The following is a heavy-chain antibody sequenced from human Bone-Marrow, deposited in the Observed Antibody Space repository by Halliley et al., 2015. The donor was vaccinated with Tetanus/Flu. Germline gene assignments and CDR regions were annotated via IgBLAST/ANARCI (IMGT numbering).Heavy chain of an antibody. D-gene: IGHD4-17*01. CDR3: AKGGHDDYGAS. J-gene: IGHJ5*02. V-gene: IGHV3-23*01. CDR2: INANGDYP. Sequence: GWVSAINANGDYPIHADSVKGRFTTSRDNAKNTVSLQMDNLRADDTAVYYCAKGGHDDYGASWGQGSLVIVSS.